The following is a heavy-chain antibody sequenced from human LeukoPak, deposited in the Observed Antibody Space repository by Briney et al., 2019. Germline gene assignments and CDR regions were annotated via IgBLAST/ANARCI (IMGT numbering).Heavy chain of an antibody. CDR2: VIPMFATA. D-gene: IGHD4-17*01. V-gene: IGHV1-69*13. CDR3: ARGLHGDYGYFDY. J-gene: IGHJ4*02. Sequence: SVKVSCKASGGTFSSYAISWVRQAPGQGLEWMGGVIPMFATANYVPKFQDRVTITADESTSTAYMELRSLRSEDTAVYHCARGLHGDYGYFDYWGQGTLVTVSS. CDR1: GGTFSSYA.